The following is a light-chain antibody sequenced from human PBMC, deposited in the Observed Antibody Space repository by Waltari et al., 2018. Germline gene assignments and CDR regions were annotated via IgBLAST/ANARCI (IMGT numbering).Light chain of an antibody. CDR2: QDS. CDR1: KLGDKY. Sequence: SYELTQPPSVSVSPGQTASITCSGDKLGDKYACWYQQKPGQSPVLVIYQDSKRPSGLPERFSGSNSGNTATLTISGTQAMDEADYYRQAWDSSSWVFGGGTKLTVL. J-gene: IGLJ3*02. CDR3: QAWDSSSWV. V-gene: IGLV3-1*01.